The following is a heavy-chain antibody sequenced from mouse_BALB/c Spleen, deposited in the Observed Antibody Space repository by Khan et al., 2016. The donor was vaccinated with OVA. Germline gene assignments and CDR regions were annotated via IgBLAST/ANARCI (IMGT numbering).Heavy chain of an antibody. V-gene: IGHV1-7*01. CDR3: ARSGLFGSFAY. D-gene: IGHD1-1*02. CDR1: GYTFTAYW. J-gene: IGHJ3*01. Sequence: QVQLKESGAEVAKPGASVKMSCKASGYTFTAYWIHWVKQRPGQGLEWIGYIDPSTSYTEYNQTFKDKATLTTDKSTSTAYMQLSSLTSEDSAVYYGARSGLFGSFAYWGQGTLVTVSA. CDR2: IDPSTSYT.